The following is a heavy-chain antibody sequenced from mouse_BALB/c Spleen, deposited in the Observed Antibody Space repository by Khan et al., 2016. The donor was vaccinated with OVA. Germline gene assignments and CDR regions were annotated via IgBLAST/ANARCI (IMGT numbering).Heavy chain of an antibody. D-gene: IGHD1-1*01. V-gene: IGHV2-9*02. CDR3: ARPYYCSAWFAY. J-gene: IGHJ3*01. CDR2: LWAGGST. Sequence: QVQLKQSGPGLVAPSQNLSIICTVSGFSLINYGVHWIRQPPGKGLEWLGVLWAGGSTNYNSALMSRLSITKDNSKSQVFLKMNSLQTDDTAMYFCARPYYCSAWFAYWGQGTLVTVSA. CDR1: GFSLINYG.